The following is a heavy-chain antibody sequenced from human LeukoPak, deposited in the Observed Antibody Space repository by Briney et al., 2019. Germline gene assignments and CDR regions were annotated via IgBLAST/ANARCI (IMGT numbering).Heavy chain of an antibody. CDR3: ARVSRYYYDSSGP. Sequence: PSDTLSLTCAVYGGSFSGYYWSWIRQPPGKGLEWIGEINHSGSTNYNPSLKSRVTISVDTSKNQFSLKLSSVTAADTAVYYCARVSRYYYDSSGPWGQGTLVTVSS. V-gene: IGHV4-34*01. CDR2: INHSGST. D-gene: IGHD3-22*01. J-gene: IGHJ5*02. CDR1: GGSFSGYY.